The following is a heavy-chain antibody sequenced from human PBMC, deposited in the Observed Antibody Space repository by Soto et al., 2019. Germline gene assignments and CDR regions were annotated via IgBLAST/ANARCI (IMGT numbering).Heavy chain of an antibody. D-gene: IGHD5-18*01. Sequence: LGESLKISCKGSGYSFTTYWISWVRQMPGKGLEWMGRIDPSDSYTNYSPSLQGHVTMSVDKSVSIAYLQWSSLKASDTAMYYCARVPAAMVTGFDYWGQGTLVTVSS. CDR1: GYSFTTYW. CDR2: IDPSDSYT. V-gene: IGHV5-10-1*01. J-gene: IGHJ4*02. CDR3: ARVPAAMVTGFDY.